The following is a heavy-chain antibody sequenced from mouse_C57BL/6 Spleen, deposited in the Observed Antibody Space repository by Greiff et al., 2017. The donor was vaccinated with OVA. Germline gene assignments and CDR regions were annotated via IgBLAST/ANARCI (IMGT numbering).Heavy chain of an antibody. CDR3: ARDGVGYPWFAY. D-gene: IGHD2-2*01. Sequence: QVQLQQPGAELVKPGASVKMSCKASGYTFTSYWITWVKQRPGQGLEWIGDIYPGSGSTNYNEKFKSKATLTVDTSSSTAYMQLSSLTSEDSAVYYCARDGVGYPWFAYWGQGTLVTVSA. J-gene: IGHJ3*01. CDR2: IYPGSGST. V-gene: IGHV1-55*01. CDR1: GYTFTSYW.